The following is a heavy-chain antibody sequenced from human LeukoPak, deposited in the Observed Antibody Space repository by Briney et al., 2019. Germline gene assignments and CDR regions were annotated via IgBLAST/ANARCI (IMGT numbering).Heavy chain of an antibody. CDR1: GYTFTGYY. CDR2: INPNSGGT. Sequence: GASVKVSCKASGYTFTGYYMHWVRQAPGQGLEWMGWINPNSGGTNYAQKFQGRVTMTRDTSISTAYMELSRLRSDDTAVYYCASSEVRGVIILGPDYWGQGTLVTVSS. V-gene: IGHV1-2*02. J-gene: IGHJ4*02. CDR3: ASSEVRGVIILGPDY. D-gene: IGHD3-10*01.